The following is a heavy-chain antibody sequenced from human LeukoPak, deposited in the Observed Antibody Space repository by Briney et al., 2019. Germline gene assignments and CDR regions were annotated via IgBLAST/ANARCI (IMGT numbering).Heavy chain of an antibody. CDR2: INAYNGNT. D-gene: IGHD1-26*01. J-gene: IGHJ4*02. Sequence: ASVKVSCKASGYTFTSYGISWVRQAPGQGLEWMGWINAYNGNTNYAQKLQGRVTMTTDTSTSTAYMELRSLRSDDTAVYYCARGHLLPSIGGSFDYWGQGTLVTVSS. V-gene: IGHV1-18*01. CDR3: ARGHLLPSIGGSFDY. CDR1: GYTFTSYG.